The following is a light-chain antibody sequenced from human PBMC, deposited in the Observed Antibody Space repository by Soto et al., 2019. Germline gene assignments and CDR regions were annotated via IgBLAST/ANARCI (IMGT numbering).Light chain of an antibody. CDR2: DAS. CDR3: QQYNNWHPIT. J-gene: IGKJ5*01. V-gene: IGKV3-11*01. CDR1: QSVTSY. Sequence: EIVLTQSPATLSLSPGERATLSCRASQSVTSYVAWYQQKPGQAPRLLIYDASNRATGIPARFTGSGSGTDFTLTISSLQSEDFAVYYCQQYNNWHPITFGQGTRLEI.